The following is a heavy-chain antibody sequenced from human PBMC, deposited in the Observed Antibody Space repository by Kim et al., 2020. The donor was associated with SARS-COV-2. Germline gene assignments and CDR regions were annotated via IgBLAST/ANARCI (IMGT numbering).Heavy chain of an antibody. CDR2: ISGSGGST. J-gene: IGHJ4*02. D-gene: IGHD2-2*01. V-gene: IGHV3-23*01. CDR3: AKEEVSSGIVVVPAAYRSFDY. Sequence: GGSLRLSCAASGFTFSSYAMSWVRQAPGKGLEWVSAISGSGGSTYYADSVKGRFTISRDNSKNTLYLQMNSLRAEDTAVYYCAKEEVSSGIVVVPAAYRSFDYWGQGTLVTVSS. CDR1: GFTFSSYA.